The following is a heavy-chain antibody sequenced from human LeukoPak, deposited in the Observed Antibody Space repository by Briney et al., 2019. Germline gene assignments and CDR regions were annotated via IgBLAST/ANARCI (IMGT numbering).Heavy chain of an antibody. CDR3: AKAHYDSSGYYYAFDY. CDR1: GFTFSSYA. Sequence: GGSLRLSCAASGFTFSSYAMSWVRQAPGKGLEWVSAISGSGGSTYYADSVKGRFTISRDNSKNTLYLQMNSLRAEDTAVYYCAKAHYDSSGYYYAFDYWGEGTLVTVSS. D-gene: IGHD3-22*01. CDR2: ISGSGGST. V-gene: IGHV3-23*01. J-gene: IGHJ4*02.